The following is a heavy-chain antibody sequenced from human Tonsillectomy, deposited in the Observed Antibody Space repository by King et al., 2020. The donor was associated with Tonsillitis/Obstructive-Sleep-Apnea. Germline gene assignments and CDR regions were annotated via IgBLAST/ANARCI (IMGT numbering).Heavy chain of an antibody. J-gene: IGHJ6*03. Sequence: VQLQQWGAGLLKPSETLSLTCAVYGGSFSGYYWSWIRQPPGKGLEWIGEVSHSGSTNQNPSLKSGVTISVDTSKNQFSLRLSSVTAADTAVYYCARASGTAVAGGYYYYMDVWGKGTPVTVSS. V-gene: IGHV4-34*01. CDR2: VSHSGST. CDR1: GGSFSGYY. D-gene: IGHD6-19*01. CDR3: ARASGTAVAGGYYYYMDV.